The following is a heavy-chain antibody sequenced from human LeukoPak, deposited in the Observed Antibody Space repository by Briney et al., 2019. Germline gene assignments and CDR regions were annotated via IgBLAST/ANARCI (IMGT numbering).Heavy chain of an antibody. J-gene: IGHJ4*02. Sequence: TASQTLSLTCTVSGGSISSGDYYWSWIRQPPGKGLEGIGYIYHSGSTYYNPSLKSRATISVDTSKNQFSLKLSSVTAADTAVYYCARSEWELRDFDYWGQGTLVTVSS. CDR2: IYHSGST. CDR1: GGSISSGDYY. V-gene: IGHV4-30-4*01. CDR3: ARSEWELRDFDY. D-gene: IGHD1-26*01.